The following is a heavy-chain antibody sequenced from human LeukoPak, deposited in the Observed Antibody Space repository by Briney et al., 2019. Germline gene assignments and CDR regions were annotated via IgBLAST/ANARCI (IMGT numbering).Heavy chain of an antibody. J-gene: IGHJ4*02. CDR2: ISYDGSDK. D-gene: IGHD6-19*01. V-gene: IGHV3-30-3*01. CDR1: GFTFSSYG. Sequence: GGSLRLSCAASGFTFSSYGMHWVRQAPGKGLERVAVISYDGSDKYYADSVKGRFTISRDNSKNTLYLQMNSLRAEDTAVYYCAKDFEEMAGHFDYWGQGTLVTVSS. CDR3: AKDFEEMAGHFDY.